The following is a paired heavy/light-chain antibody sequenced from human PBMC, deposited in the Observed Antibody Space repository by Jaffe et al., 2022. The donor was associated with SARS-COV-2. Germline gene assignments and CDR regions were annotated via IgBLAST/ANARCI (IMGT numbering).Heavy chain of an antibody. CDR1: GFSLSNARMG. CDR2: IFSNDEK. CDR3: ARTYCSSTSCHTSGGMDV. J-gene: IGHJ6*02. V-gene: IGHV2-26*01. D-gene: IGHD2-2*02. Sequence: QVTLKESGPVLVKPTETLTLTCTVSGFSLSNARMGVSWIRQPPGKALEWLAHIFSNDEKSYSTSLKSRLTISKDTSKSQVVLTMTNMDPVDTATYYCARTYCSSTSCHTSGGMDVWGQGTTVTVSS.
Light chain of an antibody. CDR2: KDS. CDR1: ALPKQY. CDR3: QSADSSGTV. V-gene: IGLV3-25*03. J-gene: IGLJ2*01. Sequence: SYELTQPPSVSVSPGQTARITCSGDALPKQYAYWYQQKPGQAPVLVIYKDSERPSGIPERFSGSSSGTTVTLTISGVQAEDEADYYCQSADSSGTVFGGGTKLTVL.